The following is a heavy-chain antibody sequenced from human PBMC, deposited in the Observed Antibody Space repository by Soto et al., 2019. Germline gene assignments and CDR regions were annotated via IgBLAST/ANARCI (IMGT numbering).Heavy chain of an antibody. D-gene: IGHD4-4*01. CDR1: GFTFTSYG. V-gene: IGHV3-30*03. J-gene: IGHJ6*02. CDR3: ARSRDGYSFYFYYGMDG. CDR2: ILHDGSAE. Sequence: GESLKISCAASGFTFTSYGMHWVRQAPGKGLEWMALILHDGSAEYYADSVKGRFTISRDNSKNTLYLQMNSLRAEDTAVYYCARSRDGYSFYFYYGMDGWGQGTTVTVSS.